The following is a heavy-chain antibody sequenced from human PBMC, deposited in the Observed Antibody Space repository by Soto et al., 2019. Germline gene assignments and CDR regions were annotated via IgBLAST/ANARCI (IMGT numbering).Heavy chain of an antibody. CDR2: IKSKTDGGTT. J-gene: IGHJ4*02. CDR3: TTTVADTYYFDY. CDR1: GFTFSNAW. D-gene: IGHD6-19*01. Sequence: GGSLRLSCAASGFTFSNAWMSWVRQAPGKGLEWVGRIKSKTDGGTTDYAAPVKGRFTISRDDSKNTLYLQMNSLKTEDTAVYYCTTTVADTYYFDYWGQGTLVTVSS. V-gene: IGHV3-15*01.